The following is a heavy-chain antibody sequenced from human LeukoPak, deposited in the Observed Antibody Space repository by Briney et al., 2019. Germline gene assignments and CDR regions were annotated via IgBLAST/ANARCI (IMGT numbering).Heavy chain of an antibody. D-gene: IGHD3-10*01. CDR1: GGSISSGGYY. CDR3: ARVRWFGELSVDY. CDR2: IYYSGST. V-gene: IGHV4-31*03. Sequence: SETLSPTCTVSGGSISSGGYYWSWIRQHPGKGLEWIGYIYYSGSTYYNPSLKSRVTMSVDTSKNQFSLKLSSVTAADTAVYYCARVRWFGELSVDYWGQGTLVTVSS. J-gene: IGHJ4*02.